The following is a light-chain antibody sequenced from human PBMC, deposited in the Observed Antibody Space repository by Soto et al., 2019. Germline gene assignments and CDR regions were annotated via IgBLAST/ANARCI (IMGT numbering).Light chain of an antibody. Sequence: DIQMTQSPSSLSASIGDRVTITCRASQSISSYLNWYQQKPGKAPKLLMYAVSTLQRGVPSRFSGSGSGTDFTLTISSLQPEDFATYFCQQSYDTPFTFGPGTKVDI. J-gene: IGKJ3*01. CDR1: QSISSY. V-gene: IGKV1-39*01. CDR3: QQSYDTPFT. CDR2: AVS.